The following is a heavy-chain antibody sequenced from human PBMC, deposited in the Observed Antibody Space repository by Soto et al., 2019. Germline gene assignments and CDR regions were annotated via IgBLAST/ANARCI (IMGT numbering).Heavy chain of an antibody. CDR3: ARTLGYCSGGSCYGFNWFDP. D-gene: IGHD2-15*01. CDR1: GYSFTSYW. CDR2: IYPGDSDT. V-gene: IGHV5-51*01. J-gene: IGHJ5*02. Sequence: GESLKISCKGSGYSFTSYWIGWVRQMPGKGLEWMGIIYPGDSDTRYSPSFQGQVTISADKSISTAYLQWSSLKASDTAMYYCARTLGYCSGGSCYGFNWFDPWGQGTLVTVPS.